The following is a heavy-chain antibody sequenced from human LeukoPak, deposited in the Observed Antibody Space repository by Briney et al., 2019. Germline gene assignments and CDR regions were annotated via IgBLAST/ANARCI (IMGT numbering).Heavy chain of an antibody. CDR3: ARDHHYCSSTSCYYGSAFDI. D-gene: IGHD2-2*01. CDR1: GFTFGSYA. CDR2: ISGSGGST. V-gene: IGHV3-23*01. Sequence: GGSLRLSCAASGFTFGSYAMSWVRQAPGKGLEWVSGISGSGGSTYYADSVKGRFTISRDNSKNTLYLQMNSLRAEDTAVYYCARDHHYCSSTSCYYGSAFDIWGQGTMVTVSS. J-gene: IGHJ3*02.